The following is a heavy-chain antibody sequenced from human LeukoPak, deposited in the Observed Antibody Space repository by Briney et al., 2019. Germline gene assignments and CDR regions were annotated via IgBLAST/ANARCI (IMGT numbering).Heavy chain of an antibody. V-gene: IGHV4-59*08. D-gene: IGHD1-26*01. J-gene: IGHJ4*02. Sequence: SETLSLTCTVSGASISNYYCSWIRQSPGKGLEWIGYIHYSGTTNYNPSLKSRVTISVDTSKNQFSLKLTSVTAADTAVYYCARSGSYGGHFDNWGQGTLVTVSS. CDR1: GASISNYY. CDR3: ARSGSYGGHFDN. CDR2: IHYSGTT.